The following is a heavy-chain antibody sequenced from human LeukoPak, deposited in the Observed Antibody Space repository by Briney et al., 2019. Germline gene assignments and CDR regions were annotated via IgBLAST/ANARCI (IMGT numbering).Heavy chain of an antibody. D-gene: IGHD2-21*01. V-gene: IGHV1-18*01. CDR3: ARACGGDCFYYFDY. CDR2: ISAHKGNT. Sequence: ASVKVSCKASGYTFTSYGISWVRQAPGQGLEWMGWISAHKGNTNYAQKLQGRVTMTTDTSTSTAYMELRSLRSDDTAVYYCARACGGDCFYYFDYWGQGTLVTVSS. J-gene: IGHJ4*02. CDR1: GYTFTSYG.